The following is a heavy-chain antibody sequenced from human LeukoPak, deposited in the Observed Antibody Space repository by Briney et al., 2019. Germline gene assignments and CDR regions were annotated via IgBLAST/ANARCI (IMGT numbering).Heavy chain of an antibody. CDR1: GFTFSSYG. D-gene: IGHD3-10*01. J-gene: IGHJ4*02. V-gene: IGHV3-33*01. CDR2: IWYDGSNK. Sequence: GRSLRLSCAASGFTFSSYGMHWVRQAPGKGLEWVAVIWYDGSNKYSADSVKGRFTISRDNSKNTLYLQMNSLRAEDTAVYYCARSARSGSYYSLPDYWGQGTLVTVSS. CDR3: ARSARSGSYYSLPDY.